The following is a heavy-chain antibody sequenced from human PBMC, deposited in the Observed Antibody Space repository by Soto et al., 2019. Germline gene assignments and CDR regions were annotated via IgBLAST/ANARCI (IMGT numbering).Heavy chain of an antibody. CDR3: ARAYGGYADY. CDR1: GGSLISSS. V-gene: IGHV4-59*01. CDR2: IYYSGST. Sequence: SETLSLNCAVVGGSLISSSWCWIRQPPGKGLEWIGYIYYSGSTNYNPSLKSRVTISVDTSKNQFSLKLSSVTAADTAVYYCARAYGGYADYWGQGALVTVSA. D-gene: IGHD5-12*01. J-gene: IGHJ4*02.